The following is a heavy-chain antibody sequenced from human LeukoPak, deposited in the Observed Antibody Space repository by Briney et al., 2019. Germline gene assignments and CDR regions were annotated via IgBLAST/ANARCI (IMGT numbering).Heavy chain of an antibody. CDR3: ARDRGSGWFDYYYYMDV. CDR1: GFTFSSYA. V-gene: IGHV3-30*01. Sequence: GGSLRLSCAASGFTFSSYAMHWVRQAPGKGLEWVAVISHDGSNKYYADSVKGRFTISRDNSKNTLYLQMNSLRAEDTAVYYCARDRGSGWFDYYYYMDVWGKGTTVTVSS. J-gene: IGHJ6*03. D-gene: IGHD6-19*01. CDR2: ISHDGSNK.